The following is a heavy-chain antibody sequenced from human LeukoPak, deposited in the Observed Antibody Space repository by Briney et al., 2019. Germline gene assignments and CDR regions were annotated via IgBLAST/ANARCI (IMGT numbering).Heavy chain of an antibody. Sequence: GGSLRLSCAASGFTFSSYAMSWVRQAPGKGLEWVSAISGSGGSTYYADSVKGRFTISRDNSKNTLYLRMNSLRAEDTAEYYCAREYGDYVVPDAFDIWGQGTMVTVSS. D-gene: IGHD4-17*01. CDR2: ISGSGGST. J-gene: IGHJ3*02. CDR3: AREYGDYVVPDAFDI. V-gene: IGHV3-23*01. CDR1: GFTFSSYA.